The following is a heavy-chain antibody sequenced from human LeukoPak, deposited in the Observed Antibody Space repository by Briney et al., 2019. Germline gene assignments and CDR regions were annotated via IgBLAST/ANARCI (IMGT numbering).Heavy chain of an antibody. V-gene: IGHV1-69*05. CDR3: ARGGSAWLLLGYFDY. Sequence: SVKVSCKASGGTFISYAISWVRQAPGQGLEWMGGIIPIFGTANYAQKFQGRVTITTDESTSTAYMELSSLRSEDTAVHYCARGGSAWLLLGYFDYWGQGTLVTVSS. J-gene: IGHJ4*02. CDR2: IIPIFGTA. D-gene: IGHD3-22*01. CDR1: GGTFISYA.